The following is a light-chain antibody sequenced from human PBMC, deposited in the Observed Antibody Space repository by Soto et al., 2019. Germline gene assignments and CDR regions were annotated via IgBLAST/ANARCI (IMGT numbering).Light chain of an antibody. CDR1: QSVSSSY. V-gene: IGKV3-15*01. CDR2: GPS. J-gene: IGKJ5*01. Sequence: ESVLSQSPGTLSLSPGERATLSCRASQSVSSSYLAWYQQKPGQAPRLLIYGPSTRATGIPARFSGSGSGTEFTLTITSLQSEDFAVYYCQQYNNWPRTFGQGTRLEIK. CDR3: QQYNNWPRT.